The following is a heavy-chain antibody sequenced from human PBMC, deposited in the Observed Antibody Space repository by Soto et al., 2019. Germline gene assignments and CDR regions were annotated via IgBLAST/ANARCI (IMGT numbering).Heavy chain of an antibody. D-gene: IGHD4-17*01. CDR2: IIPLFGTA. CDR3: ARGDATKIVVTTYYAMDV. V-gene: IGHV1-69*12. J-gene: IGHJ6*02. CDR1: GGSLSNYG. Sequence: QVQLVQSGAEVKKPGSSVKVSCKASGGSLSNYGISWVRQAPGQGLEWMGGIIPLFGTANYAQKFQGRVTFTADDSTNIVYMDVTSLRSEDTAVYYCARGDATKIVVTTYYAMDVWGQGTTVTVSS.